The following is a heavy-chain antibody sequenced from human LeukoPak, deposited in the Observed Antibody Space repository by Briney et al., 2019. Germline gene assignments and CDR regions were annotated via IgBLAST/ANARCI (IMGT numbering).Heavy chain of an antibody. CDR3: ARDFMDYALGGDAFDI. CDR1: GGSITGHY. V-gene: IGHV4-59*11. D-gene: IGHD3-16*01. CDR2: VYYSGGT. Sequence: SETLSLTCSVSGGSITGHYWHWIRQPPGKGLEWIGYVYYSGGTSYNPSLKSRVTISADTSKNQFSLRLASVTAADTAVYYCARDFMDYALGGDAFDIWGPGTGVTVS. J-gene: IGHJ3*02.